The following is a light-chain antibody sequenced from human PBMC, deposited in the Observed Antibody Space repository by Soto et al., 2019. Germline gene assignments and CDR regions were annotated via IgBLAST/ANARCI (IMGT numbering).Light chain of an antibody. CDR1: SSNIGTNT. CDR3: AAWDDSLNVYV. CDR2: SNN. Sequence: QSVLTQPPSASGTPGQRVTISCSGSSSNIGTNTVNWYQQLPGTAPRLLIYSNNQRPSGVPDRFSGSKSGTSASLAISGLQSEDEAHYYCAAWDDSLNVYVFGTGTKCTVL. V-gene: IGLV1-44*01. J-gene: IGLJ1*01.